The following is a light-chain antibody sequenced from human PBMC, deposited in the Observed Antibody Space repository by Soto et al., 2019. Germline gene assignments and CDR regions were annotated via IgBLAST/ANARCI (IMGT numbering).Light chain of an antibody. V-gene: IGLV2-14*01. CDR2: DVN. J-gene: IGLJ1*01. CDR3: SSYVSTSTPYV. Sequence: QSALTQPASVSGSPGQSITISCIGTSSDVGGYNYVSWYQHHPGKAPKLLIYDVNNRPSGVSTRFSGSKSGNTASLTISGLQTEDEADYYCSSYVSTSTPYVFGTGTKVTVL. CDR1: SSDVGGYNY.